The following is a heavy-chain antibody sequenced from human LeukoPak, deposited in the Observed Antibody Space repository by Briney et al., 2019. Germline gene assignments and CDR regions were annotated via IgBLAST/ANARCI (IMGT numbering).Heavy chain of an antibody. CDR1: GFTFSSYG. J-gene: IGHJ4*02. D-gene: IGHD1-26*01. Sequence: GGSLRLSCAASGFTFSSYGMHWVRQAPGKGLEWVAVLWFDESEKYYRDSVKGRFTISRDNSKSTLYLQMSSLIADDTAVYYCTRDLQSSSYTEFDYWGQGTPVTVSS. CDR3: TRDLQSSSYTEFDY. CDR2: LWFDESEK. V-gene: IGHV3-33*01.